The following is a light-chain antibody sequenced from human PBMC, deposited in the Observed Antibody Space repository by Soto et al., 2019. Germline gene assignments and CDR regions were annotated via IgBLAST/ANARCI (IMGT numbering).Light chain of an antibody. J-gene: IGLJ1*01. CDR1: SGSVSTSYY. Sequence: QTVVTQEPSFSVSPGGTVTLTCGLSSGSVSTSYYPSWYQQTPGQAPRTLIYSTNTRSSWVPDRFSGSILGNKAALTITGAQADDESDYYCVLYMGSGIVLGTGSKLTVL. CDR3: VLYMGSGIV. V-gene: IGLV8-61*01. CDR2: STN.